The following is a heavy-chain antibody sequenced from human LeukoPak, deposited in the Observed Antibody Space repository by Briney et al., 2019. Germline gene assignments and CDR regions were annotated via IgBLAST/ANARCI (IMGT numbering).Heavy chain of an antibody. CDR2: IYYSGST. V-gene: IGHV4-59*01. D-gene: IGHD3-22*01. Sequence: PSETLSLTCTVSGGSISSYYWSWIRQPPGKGLEWIGYIYYSGSTNYNPSLKSRVTISVDTSKNQFSLKLSSVTAADTAVYYCARVGPRDSSGRYYFDYWGQGTLVTVSS. J-gene: IGHJ4*02. CDR1: GGSISSYY. CDR3: ARVGPRDSSGRYYFDY.